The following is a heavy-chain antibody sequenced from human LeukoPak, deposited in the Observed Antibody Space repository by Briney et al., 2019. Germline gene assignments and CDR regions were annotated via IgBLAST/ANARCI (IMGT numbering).Heavy chain of an antibody. J-gene: IGHJ4*02. V-gene: IGHV1-2*02. CDR2: IHPNSGGT. CDR1: GYTFTCYY. D-gene: IGHD5-18*01. Sequence: ASVKLSFQASGYTFTCYYMHWVRPAPGQGLEWMGWIHPNSGGTNYAQKFQGRVTMTRDTSISTAYMELSRLRSDDTAVYYCARGPFRTAMASRDFDYWGQGTLVTVSS. CDR3: ARGPFRTAMASRDFDY.